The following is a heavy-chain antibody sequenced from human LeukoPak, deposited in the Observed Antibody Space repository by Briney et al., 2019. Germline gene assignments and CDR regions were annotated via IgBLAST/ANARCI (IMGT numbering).Heavy chain of an antibody. V-gene: IGHV3-23*01. CDR3: AKGLRTGVGPYMGYHYYMDV. Sequence: GGSLRLSCAASGFAFSSYAMSWVRQAPGKGLKWVSTINDNGADTYYADSVKGRFTISRDNSYNTVSLQMNSLRDEDTGVYYCAKGLRTGVGPYMGYHYYMDVWGKGATVTVSS. J-gene: IGHJ6*03. CDR1: GFAFSSYA. CDR2: INDNGADT. D-gene: IGHD3-16*01.